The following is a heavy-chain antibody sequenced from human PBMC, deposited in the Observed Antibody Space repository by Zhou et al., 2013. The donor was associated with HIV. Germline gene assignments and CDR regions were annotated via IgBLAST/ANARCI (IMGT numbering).Heavy chain of an antibody. Sequence: QVQLVQSGAEVKKPGSSVKASCKASGGTFSSYAISWVRQAPGQGLEWMGGIIPIFGTANYAQKFQGRVTITTDESTSTAYMELSSLRSEDTAVYYCARRGSGSYYNALDYWGQGTLVTVSS. CDR3: ARRGSGSYYNALDY. V-gene: IGHV1-69*05. CDR1: GGTFSSYA. CDR2: IIPIFGTA. D-gene: IGHD3-10*01. J-gene: IGHJ4*02.